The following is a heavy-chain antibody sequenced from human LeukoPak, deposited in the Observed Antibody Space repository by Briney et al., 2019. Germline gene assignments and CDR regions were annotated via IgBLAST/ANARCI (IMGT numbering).Heavy chain of an antibody. CDR3: ARVVGRGVIITGAFDI. D-gene: IGHD3-10*01. CDR1: GYTFTSYG. Sequence: ASVKVSCKASGYTFTSYGISWVRQAPGQGLEWMGWISAYNGNTNHAQKLQGRVTMTTDTSTSTAYMELRSLRSDDTAVYYCARVVGRGVIITGAFDIWGQGTMVTVSS. CDR2: ISAYNGNT. J-gene: IGHJ3*02. V-gene: IGHV1-18*01.